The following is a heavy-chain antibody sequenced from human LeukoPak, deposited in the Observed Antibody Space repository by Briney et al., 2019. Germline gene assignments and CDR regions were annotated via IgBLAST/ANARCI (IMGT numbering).Heavy chain of an antibody. CDR3: AREGSGSGHDY. CDR2: ISSSSSYI. J-gene: IGHJ4*02. V-gene: IGHV3-21*01. CDR1: GFTFSSYS. Sequence: GGSLRLSCAASGFTFSSYSMNWVRQAPGKVLEWVSSISSSSSYIYYADSVKGRFTISRDNAKNSLYLQMNSLRAEDTAVYYCAREGSGSGHDYWGQGTLVTVSS. D-gene: IGHD6-19*01.